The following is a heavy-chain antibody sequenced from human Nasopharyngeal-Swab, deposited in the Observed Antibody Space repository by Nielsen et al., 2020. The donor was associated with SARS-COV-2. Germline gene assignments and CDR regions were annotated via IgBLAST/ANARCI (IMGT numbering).Heavy chain of an antibody. Sequence: GGSLRLSCAASGFTFSSYGMQWVRQAPGKGLEWVAVIWYDGGQKYYADSVKGRFTISRDDSKNTLYLQMNSLRVEDMAVYYCARGTDYRNYGIDSWGQGTLVIVSS. CDR1: GFTFSSYG. J-gene: IGHJ4*02. CDR3: ARGTDYRNYGIDS. CDR2: IWYDGGQK. D-gene: IGHD4-11*01. V-gene: IGHV3-33*01.